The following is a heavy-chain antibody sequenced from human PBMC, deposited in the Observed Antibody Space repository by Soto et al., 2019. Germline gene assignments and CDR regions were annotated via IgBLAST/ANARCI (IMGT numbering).Heavy chain of an antibody. Sequence: QVQLVQSGAEVKKPGSSVKVSCKASGGTFSTYAISWVRQAPGQGLEWMGGIIPMFGAANYAQNFQGRVTITADECTTTAYMELSSLGSEDTAVYYCASHPQTYSGNHDAFDIWGQGTMVTVSS. CDR2: IIPMFGAA. CDR3: ASHPQTYSGNHDAFDI. CDR1: GGTFSTYA. D-gene: IGHD1-26*01. J-gene: IGHJ3*02. V-gene: IGHV1-69*12.